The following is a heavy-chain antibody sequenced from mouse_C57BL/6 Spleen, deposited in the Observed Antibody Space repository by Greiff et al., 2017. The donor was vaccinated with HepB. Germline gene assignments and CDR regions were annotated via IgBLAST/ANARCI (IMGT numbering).Heavy chain of an antibody. D-gene: IGHD4-1*01. CDR3: ARRGLTGTLDY. V-gene: IGHV7-3*01. CDR2: IRNKANGYTT. CDR1: GFTFTDYY. J-gene: IGHJ2*01. Sequence: EVQGVESGGGLVQPGGSLSLSCAASGFTFTDYYMSWVRQPPGKALEWLGFIRNKANGYTTEYSASVKGRFTISRDNSQSILYLQMNALRAEDSATYYGARRGLTGTLDYWGQGTTLTVSS.